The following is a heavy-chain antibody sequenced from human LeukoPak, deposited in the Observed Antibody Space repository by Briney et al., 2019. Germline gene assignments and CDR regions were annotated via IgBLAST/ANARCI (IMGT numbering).Heavy chain of an antibody. D-gene: IGHD6-13*01. CDR1: GYTFTGHY. V-gene: IGHV1-2*02. CDR2: INPISGGT. J-gene: IGHJ4*02. CDR3: ARVKPIAAAGPNYYFDY. Sequence: GASVKVSCKASGYTFTGHYTHWVRRAPGQGLEWMGWINPISGGTNYAQKFQGRVTMTRDTSISTAYMELTWLTSDDTAVYYCARVKPIAAAGPNYYFDYWGQGTLVTVSS.